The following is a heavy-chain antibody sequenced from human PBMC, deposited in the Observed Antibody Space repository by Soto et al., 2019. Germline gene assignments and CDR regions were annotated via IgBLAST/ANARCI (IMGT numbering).Heavy chain of an antibody. CDR1: GFSLTTSGVA. V-gene: IGHV2-5*02. CDR2: MYWDDDQ. J-gene: IGHJ3*01. Sequence: QLTLKESGPTLVRPTQTLTLTCTFSGFSLTTSGVAVGWFRQPPGKALEWLALMYWDDDQRYSPLLSDRLTITKDTSKNQVVLTMTSMDPVDTATYYCAPRILTIAGPIKAFDVWGQGTLVTVSS. D-gene: IGHD3-3*01. CDR3: APRILTIAGPIKAFDV.